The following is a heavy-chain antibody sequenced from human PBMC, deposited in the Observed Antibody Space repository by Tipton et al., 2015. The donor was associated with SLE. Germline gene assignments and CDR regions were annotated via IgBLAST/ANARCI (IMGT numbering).Heavy chain of an antibody. Sequence: TLSLTCTVSGGSISSSSYYWGWIRQPPGKGLEWIGSIYYSGSTYYNPSLKSRVIISVDTSKNQFSLKLSSVTAADTAVYYCARDTLQEVYYGMDVWGQGTTVTVSS. CDR3: ARDTLQEVYYGMDV. V-gene: IGHV4-39*07. CDR1: GGSISSSSYY. CDR2: IYYSGST. J-gene: IGHJ6*02.